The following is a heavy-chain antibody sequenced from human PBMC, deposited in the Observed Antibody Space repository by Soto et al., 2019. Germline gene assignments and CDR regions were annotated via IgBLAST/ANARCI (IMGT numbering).Heavy chain of an antibody. Sequence: QVQLVQSGAEVKKPGASVKVSCKASGYTFTGYYMHWVRQAPGQGLEWMGWIKPNSGGTNYAHKFQCRVTITRDTSISTPYMELSRRRSDDTAVYYCARIAAAGNWFDPCGQGTLVTVSS. J-gene: IGHJ5*02. D-gene: IGHD6-13*01. V-gene: IGHV1-2*07. CDR3: ARIAAAGNWFDP. CDR2: IKPNSGGT. CDR1: GYTFTGYY.